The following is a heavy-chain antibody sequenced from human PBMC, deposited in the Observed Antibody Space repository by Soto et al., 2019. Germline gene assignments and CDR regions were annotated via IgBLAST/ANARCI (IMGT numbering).Heavy chain of an antibody. CDR1: GGSFSGYY. D-gene: IGHD1-7*01. CDR2: INHSGST. Sequence: SETLSLTCAVYGGSFSGYYWSWIRQPPGKGLEWIGEINHSGSTNYNPSLKSRVTISVDTSKNQFSLKLSSVTAADTAVYYCARGELELRALYGMDVWGQWTTVTVSS. CDR3: ARGELELRALYGMDV. V-gene: IGHV4-34*01. J-gene: IGHJ6*02.